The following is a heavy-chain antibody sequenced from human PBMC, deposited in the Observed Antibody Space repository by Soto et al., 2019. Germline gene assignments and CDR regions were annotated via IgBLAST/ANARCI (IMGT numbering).Heavy chain of an antibody. J-gene: IGHJ6*02. V-gene: IGHV1-18*01. CDR2: ISAYNGNT. Sequence: ASVKVSCKASGYTFTSYGISWVRQAPGQGLEWMGWISAYNGNTNYAQKLQGRVTMTTDTSTSTAYMELRSLRSDDTAVYYCARGYHYDSSGYYCSVAPNYYGMDVWGQGTTVTV. CDR3: ARGYHYDSSGYYCSVAPNYYGMDV. D-gene: IGHD3-22*01. CDR1: GYTFTSYG.